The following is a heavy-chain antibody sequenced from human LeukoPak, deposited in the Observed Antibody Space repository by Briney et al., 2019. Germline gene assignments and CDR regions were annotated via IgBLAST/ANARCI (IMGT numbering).Heavy chain of an antibody. CDR2: IYSDGGGGTT. D-gene: IGHD3-3*01. V-gene: IGHV3-53*01. CDR3: AKHGVDFWSASAN. J-gene: IGHJ4*02. Sequence: GGSLRLSCAASGLTVSSNYMSWVRQAPGEGLEWVSVIYSDGGGGTTYYADSVKGRFTISRDKSKNTLYLQMNSLRAEDTAVYYCAKHGVDFWSASANWGQGSLVTVSS. CDR1: GLTVSSNY.